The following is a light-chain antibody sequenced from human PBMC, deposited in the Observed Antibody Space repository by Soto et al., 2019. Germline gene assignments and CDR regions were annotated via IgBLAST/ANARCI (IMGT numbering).Light chain of an antibody. CDR2: DVS. V-gene: IGLV2-14*01. J-gene: IGLJ2*01. CDR1: NNDVGGYNY. CDR3: SSYTTSSTVI. Sequence: QSALTQPVSVSGSPGQSITISCTGTNNDVGGYNYVSWYQQHPGKAPKLMIYDVSNRPSGVSNRFSGSKSGNTASLTISGLQVEGEADYYCSSYTTSSTVIFGGGTKLTVL.